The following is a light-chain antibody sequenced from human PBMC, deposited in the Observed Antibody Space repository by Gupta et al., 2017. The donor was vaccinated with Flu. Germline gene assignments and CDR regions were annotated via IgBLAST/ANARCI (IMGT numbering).Light chain of an antibody. CDR2: GAS. Sequence: GTLFLSPGERATLSCRASQSVNNNLLTWYQQKPGQAPRLLIYGASSRATGIPDRFSGSGSGTDFTLTIRRLEPEDFAVYYCQQYGISLYTFGQGTKLEIK. CDR3: QQYGISLYT. CDR1: QSVNNNL. J-gene: IGKJ2*01. V-gene: IGKV3-20*01.